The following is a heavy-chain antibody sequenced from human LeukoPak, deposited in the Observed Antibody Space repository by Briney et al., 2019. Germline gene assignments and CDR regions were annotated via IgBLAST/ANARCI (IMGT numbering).Heavy chain of an antibody. J-gene: IGHJ3*02. Sequence: ASVKVSCKASGYTFTGYYMHWVRQAPGQGLEWLGIINPSGGSTTYAQKFQGRVTMTRDTSTGTVYMELSSLRSEDTAMYYCATSNQWHAFDIWGQGTMVTVSS. V-gene: IGHV1-46*01. CDR2: INPSGGST. D-gene: IGHD6-19*01. CDR3: ATSNQWHAFDI. CDR1: GYTFTGYY.